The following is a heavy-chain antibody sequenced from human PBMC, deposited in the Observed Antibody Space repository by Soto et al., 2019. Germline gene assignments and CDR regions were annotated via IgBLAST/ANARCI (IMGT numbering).Heavy chain of an antibody. V-gene: IGHV4-30-4*01. CDR3: ARIHFGDEPSYYYYGMDV. J-gene: IGHJ6*02. CDR2: IYYTGST. Sequence: QVQLQESGPGVVKPSQTLSLTCTVSGGSFSSGDYYWSWVRQPPGKGLEWIGCIYYTGSTFNNPSLKCRVSLSIDTSKTQFSLKLSSVTAADTAVYYCARIHFGDEPSYYYYGMDVWGQGTTVTVSS. D-gene: IGHD4-17*01. CDR1: GGSFSSGDYY.